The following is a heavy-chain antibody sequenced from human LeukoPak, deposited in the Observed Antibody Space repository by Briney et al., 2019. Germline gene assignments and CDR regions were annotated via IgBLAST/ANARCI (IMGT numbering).Heavy chain of an antibody. CDR2: IYYSGST. J-gene: IGHJ4*02. Sequence: SETLSLTCTVSGGSISSSSYYWGWVRQPPGKGLEWIGSIYYSGSTYYNPSLKSRVTISVDTSKNQFSLKLSSVTAADTAVYYCARAVVLMVYAIPHLFDYWGQGTLVTVSS. CDR3: ARAVVLMVYAIPHLFDY. V-gene: IGHV4-39*07. CDR1: GGSISSSSYY. D-gene: IGHD2-8*01.